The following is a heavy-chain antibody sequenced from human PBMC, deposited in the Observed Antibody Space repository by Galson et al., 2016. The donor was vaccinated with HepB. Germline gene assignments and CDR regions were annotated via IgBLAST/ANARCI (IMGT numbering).Heavy chain of an antibody. CDR2: TSSSSGVT. D-gene: IGHD6-19*01. CDR1: GFTVSTYN. Sequence: SLRLSCAVSGFTVSTYNMHWVRQAPGKGTEWIAFTSSSSGVTFYADSVQGRFTISRDNANNSLYLQMNSLRDEDTDVYYCSSPGGWFRNWGQGTLVTVSS. CDR3: SSPGGWFRN. V-gene: IGHV3-48*02. J-gene: IGHJ4*02.